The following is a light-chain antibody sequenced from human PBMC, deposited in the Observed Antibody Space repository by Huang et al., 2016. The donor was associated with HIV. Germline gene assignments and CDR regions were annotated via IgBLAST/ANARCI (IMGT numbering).Light chain of an antibody. CDR3: QQYNKWPPEYT. J-gene: IGKJ2*01. V-gene: IGKV3-15*01. CDR2: AAS. CDR1: QSVNTN. Sequence: VMMSQSPATLAASPGARVTLSCGASQSVNTNLAWYQQKPGNPSRLLIYAASTRATGVPARFAGCGSGTEFTLTIDSLQSDDFAVDYCQQYNKWPPEYTFGQGTRLDIK.